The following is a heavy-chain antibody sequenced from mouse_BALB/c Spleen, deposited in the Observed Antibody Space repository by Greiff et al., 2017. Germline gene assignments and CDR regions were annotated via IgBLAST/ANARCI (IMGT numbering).Heavy chain of an antibody. V-gene: IGHV3-2*02. CDR2: ISYSGST. CDR3: ASNWENAMDY. CDR1: GYSITSDYA. Sequence: EVKLVESGPGLVKPSQSLSLTCTVTGYSITSDYAWNWIRQFPGNKLEWMGYISYSGSTSYNPSLKSRISITRDTSKNQFFLQLNSVTTEDTATYYCASNWENAMDYWGQGTSVTVSS. J-gene: IGHJ4*01. D-gene: IGHD4-1*01.